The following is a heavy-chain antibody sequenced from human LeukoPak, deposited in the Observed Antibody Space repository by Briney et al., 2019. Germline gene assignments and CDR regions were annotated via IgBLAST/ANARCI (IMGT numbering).Heavy chain of an antibody. V-gene: IGHV4-39*07. Sequence: GSLRLSCAASGFTFSSYWMSWARQPPGKGLEWIGSIYYSGNTYYNPSLQSRVTISVDTSKNQFSLKLSSVTAADTAVYYCARDSFNYDYVWGSYRSFDYWGQGTLVTVSS. CDR3: ARDSFNYDYVWGSYRSFDY. D-gene: IGHD3-16*01. CDR1: GFTFSSYW. CDR2: IYYSGNT. J-gene: IGHJ4*02.